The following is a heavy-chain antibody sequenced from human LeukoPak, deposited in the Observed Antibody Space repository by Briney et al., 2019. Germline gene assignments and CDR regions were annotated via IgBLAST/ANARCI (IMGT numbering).Heavy chain of an antibody. J-gene: IGHJ5*02. V-gene: IGHV1-69*06. CDR2: IIPIFGTA. CDR3: ARAMATIRYRWFDP. Sequence: ASVTVSCKASGYSFVVYYVHWWRQAPGQGLEWMGGIIPIFGTANYAQKFQGRVTITADKSTSTAYMELSSLRSEDTAVYYCARAMATIRYRWFDPWGQGTLVTVSS. D-gene: IGHD5-24*01. CDR1: GYSFVVYY.